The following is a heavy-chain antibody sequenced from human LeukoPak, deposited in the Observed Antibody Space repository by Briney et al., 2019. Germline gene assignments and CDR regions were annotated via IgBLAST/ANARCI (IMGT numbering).Heavy chain of an antibody. Sequence: KPSETLSLTCIVSGVSISSSGYYWGWIRQPPGKGLEWIGSLYYSGYIYYNPSLKSRVAISVDKSKNQFSLRLNSVTAADMAVYYCARHDLWGQGTLVTVAS. J-gene: IGHJ4*02. CDR1: GVSISSSGYY. CDR2: LYYSGYI. V-gene: IGHV4-39*01. CDR3: ARHDL.